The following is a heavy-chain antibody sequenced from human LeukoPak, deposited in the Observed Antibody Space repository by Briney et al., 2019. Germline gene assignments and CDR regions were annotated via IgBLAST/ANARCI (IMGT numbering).Heavy chain of an antibody. J-gene: IGHJ4*02. V-gene: IGHV3-23*01. CDR1: GFPFSNYA. CDR2: ISDSGDRT. D-gene: IGHD3-22*01. Sequence: GGSLRLSCAASGFPFSNYAMTWVRQAPGKGLERVSGISDSGDRTYYADSVKGRFTISRDNSKNMLYLQMHSLRVEDTALYYCAKGLGTSGYHDYWGQGTLVTVSS. CDR3: AKGLGTSGYHDY.